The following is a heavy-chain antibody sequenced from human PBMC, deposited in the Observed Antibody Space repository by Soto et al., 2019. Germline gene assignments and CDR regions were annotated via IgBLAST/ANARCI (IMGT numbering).Heavy chain of an antibody. Sequence: QVQLVESGGGVVQPGRSLRLSCAASGFTFSSYGMHWVRQAPGKGLEWVAVISYDGSNKYYADSVKGRFTISRDTSKNTLYLQMNSLRAEDTAVYYCADNPDWWELLMDVWGQGTTVTVSS. J-gene: IGHJ6*02. CDR3: ADNPDWWELLMDV. CDR2: ISYDGSNK. D-gene: IGHD1-26*01. CDR1: GFTFSSYG. V-gene: IGHV3-30*03.